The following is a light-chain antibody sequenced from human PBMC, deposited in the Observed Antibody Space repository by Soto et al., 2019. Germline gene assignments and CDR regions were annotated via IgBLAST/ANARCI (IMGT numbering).Light chain of an antibody. CDR1: QSISSW. CDR3: QQYNSYSGT. J-gene: IGKJ1*01. Sequence: DIQMTQSPSTLSASVGDRVTITCRASQSISSWLAWYQQKPGKAPKLLIYDASSLESGVPSRFSGSGSGTEFTLTISSLQPDDLATYYCQQYNSYSGTCGQGTKVAIK. V-gene: IGKV1-5*01. CDR2: DAS.